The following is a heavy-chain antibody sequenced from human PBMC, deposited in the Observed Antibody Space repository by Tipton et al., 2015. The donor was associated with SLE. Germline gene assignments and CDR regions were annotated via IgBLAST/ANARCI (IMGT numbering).Heavy chain of an antibody. CDR2: INPGGDSA. V-gene: IGHV1-46*01. D-gene: IGHD6-6*01. Sequence: QVQLVQSGAEVKKPGASVKVSCKASGYTLTSYFFHWVRQAPGQGLEWMGIINPGGDSATYAQKFLGRVTMTKDTSTSTVHMELRSLTSYDTAIYYCARELPHSCWFAPWGQGTLVTVSS. J-gene: IGHJ5*02. CDR1: GYTLTSYF. CDR3: ARELPHSCWFAP.